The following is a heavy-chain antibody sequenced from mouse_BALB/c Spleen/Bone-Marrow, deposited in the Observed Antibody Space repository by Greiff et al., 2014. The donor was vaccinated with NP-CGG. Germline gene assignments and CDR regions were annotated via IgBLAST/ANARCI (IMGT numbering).Heavy chain of an antibody. J-gene: IGHJ3*01. CDR1: GYTFTRYT. CDR3: ARGSNYVWFAY. Sequence: VHLVESGAELARPGASVKMSCKASGYTFTRYTMHWVKQRPGQGLEWIGYINPSSGYTNYNQKFKDKATLTADKSSSTAYMQLSSLTSEDSAVHYCARGSNYVWFAYWGQGSLVTVSA. CDR2: INPSSGYT. D-gene: IGHD2-5*01. V-gene: IGHV1-4*01.